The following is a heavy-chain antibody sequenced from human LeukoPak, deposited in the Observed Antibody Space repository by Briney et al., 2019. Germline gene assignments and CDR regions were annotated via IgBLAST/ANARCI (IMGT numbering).Heavy chain of an antibody. V-gene: IGHV1-3*01. CDR3: ARSGYSSRYGMDV. D-gene: IGHD6-13*01. CDR1: GYTFTSYA. Sequence: GASVKVSCKASGYTFTSYAMHWVRQAPGQRLEWMGWIIAGNGNTKYSQKFQGRVTITRDTSASTAYMELSSLRSEDTAVYYCARSGYSSRYGMDVWGQGTTVTVSS. CDR2: IIAGNGNT. J-gene: IGHJ6*02.